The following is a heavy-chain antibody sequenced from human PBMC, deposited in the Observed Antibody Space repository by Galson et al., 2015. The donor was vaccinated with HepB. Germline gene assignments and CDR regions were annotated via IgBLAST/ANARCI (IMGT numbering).Heavy chain of an antibody. CDR2: IRYDGSNK. D-gene: IGHD5-18*01. CDR1: GFTFSSYG. J-gene: IGHJ4*02. Sequence: SLRLSCAASGFTFSSYGMHWVRQAPGKGLEWVAFIRYDGSNKYYADSVKGRFTISRDNSKNTLYLQMNSLRAEDTAVYYCANSLDTAMVSPFDYWGQGTLVTVSS. V-gene: IGHV3-30*02. CDR3: ANSLDTAMVSPFDY.